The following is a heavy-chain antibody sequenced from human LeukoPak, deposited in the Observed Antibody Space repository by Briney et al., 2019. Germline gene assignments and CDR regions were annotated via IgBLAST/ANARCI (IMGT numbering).Heavy chain of an antibody. CDR3: ARHPPLNYYDSSGYYFDY. CDR2: IYYTGST. CDR1: GGSISSRNYC. J-gene: IGHJ4*02. V-gene: IGHV4-39*01. D-gene: IGHD3-22*01. Sequence: KPSETLSLTCTVSGGSISSRNYCWGWIRQPPGKGLEWIGGIYYTGSTYYNPSLKSRLTISVDTSKNLFSLNLSSVTAADTAVYFCARHPPLNYYDSSGYYFDYWGQGTLVSVSS.